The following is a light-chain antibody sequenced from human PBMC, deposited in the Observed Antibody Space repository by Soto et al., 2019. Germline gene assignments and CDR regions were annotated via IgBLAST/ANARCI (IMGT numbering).Light chain of an antibody. CDR2: EVT. V-gene: IGLV2-8*02. J-gene: IGLJ1*01. CDR3: SSYAGSYKYV. Sequence: QPALTHPPSASSSPVQSLTISCTGTSSDVGGYNYVSWYQQHPGKAPKLMIYEVTKRPSGVPDRFSASKSDNTASLTVSGFQAEDEADYYCSSYAGSYKYVFATGTKVTVL. CDR1: SSDVGGYNY.